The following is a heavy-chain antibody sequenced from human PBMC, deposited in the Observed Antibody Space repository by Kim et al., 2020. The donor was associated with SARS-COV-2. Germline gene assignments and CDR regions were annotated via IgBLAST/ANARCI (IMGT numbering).Heavy chain of an antibody. V-gene: IGHV3-53*01. CDR3: ARPASGWNPFDY. Sequence: GGSLRLSCAASGFTVSSNYMSWVRQAPGKGLEWVSVIYSGGSTYYADSVKGRFTISRDNSKNTLYLQMNSLRAEDTAVYYCARPASGWNPFDYWGQGTLVTVSS. J-gene: IGHJ4*02. CDR1: GFTVSSNY. CDR2: IYSGGST. D-gene: IGHD6-19*01.